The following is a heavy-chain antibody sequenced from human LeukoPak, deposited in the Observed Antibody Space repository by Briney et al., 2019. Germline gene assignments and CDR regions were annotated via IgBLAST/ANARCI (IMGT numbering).Heavy chain of an antibody. CDR3: ARARGAYAFDM. CDR2: MNPNSGNT. J-gene: IGHJ3*02. Sequence: ASVKVSCKASGYTFTSYDINWVRQATGQGLEWMGWMNPNSGNTGYAQKFQGRVTMTRNTSISTAYMELSSLRAEDTAVYFCARARGAYAFDMWGQGTMVIVSS. V-gene: IGHV1-8*01. D-gene: IGHD3-10*01. CDR1: GYTFTSYD.